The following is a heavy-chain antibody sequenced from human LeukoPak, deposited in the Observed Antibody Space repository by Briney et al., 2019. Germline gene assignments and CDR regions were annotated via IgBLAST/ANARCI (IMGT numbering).Heavy chain of an antibody. Sequence: GGSLRLSCTTSGFTLRRYWMSWVRQIPGKGLEWVASIKQDGSEEKFADSVKGRFTIYRDNAKNSVDLQMNSLGAEDTAVYFCATTVRLAGQGYFDYWGQGTLVTVSS. CDR1: GFTLRRYW. CDR2: IKQDGSEE. D-gene: IGHD6-19*01. J-gene: IGHJ4*02. CDR3: ATTVRLAGQGYFDY. V-gene: IGHV3-7*01.